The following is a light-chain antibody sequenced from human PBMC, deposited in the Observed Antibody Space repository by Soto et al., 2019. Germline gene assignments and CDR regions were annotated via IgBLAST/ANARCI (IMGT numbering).Light chain of an antibody. CDR1: QSVSNNY. Sequence: IVLTQSPGTLSLSPGERATLSCRASQSVSNNYLAWYQQKPGQAPRLLIYDASNRATGIPARFSGSGSGTDFSLTISRLEPEDFAVYFCHQYGSSSWTFGQGTKVDIK. CDR3: HQYGSSSWT. J-gene: IGKJ1*01. CDR2: DAS. V-gene: IGKV3-20*01.